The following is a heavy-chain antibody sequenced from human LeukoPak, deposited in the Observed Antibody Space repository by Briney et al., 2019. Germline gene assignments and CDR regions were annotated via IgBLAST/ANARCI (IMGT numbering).Heavy chain of an antibody. J-gene: IGHJ4*02. CDR2: ISPAGSFT. CDR3: ARGAPYYYDGSGLYYFDY. V-gene: IGHV3-74*01. D-gene: IGHD3-22*01. Sequence: GGSLRLSCAASGFTFSTYWMHWVRQAPGQGLVWVSRISPAGSFTDYADFVQGRFTISRDDAKNTLILQMNSLRAEDTAVYYCARGAPYYYDGSGLYYFDYWGQGTLVTVSS. CDR1: GFTFSTYW.